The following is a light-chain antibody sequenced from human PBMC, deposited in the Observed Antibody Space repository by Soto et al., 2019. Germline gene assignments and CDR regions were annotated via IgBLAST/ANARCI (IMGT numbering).Light chain of an antibody. CDR1: QGISSF. J-gene: IGKJ3*01. CDR3: QRYNSVPNT. Sequence: DIQMTQSPSSLSASVGDRVTITCRASQGISSFLAWYQQKPGKVPKLLIYGASTLHSGVPSRFSGSGSGTDFTLSIYSLQPEDVATYYCQRYNSVPNTFGPGTKVDIK. V-gene: IGKV1-27*01. CDR2: GAS.